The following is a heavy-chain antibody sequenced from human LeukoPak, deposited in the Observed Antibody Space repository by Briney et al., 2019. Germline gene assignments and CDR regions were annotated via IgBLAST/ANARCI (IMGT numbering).Heavy chain of an antibody. CDR1: GFTFSSYS. Sequence: PGGSLRLSCAASGFTFSSYSMNWVRQAPGKGLEWVSSISSSSSYMYYADSVKGRFTISRDNAKNSLYLQMNSLRAEDTAVYYCASDASLCGGDCYPYWYFDLWGRGTLVTVSS. V-gene: IGHV3-21*01. CDR3: ASDASLCGGDCYPYWYFDL. CDR2: ISSSSSYM. D-gene: IGHD2-21*02. J-gene: IGHJ2*01.